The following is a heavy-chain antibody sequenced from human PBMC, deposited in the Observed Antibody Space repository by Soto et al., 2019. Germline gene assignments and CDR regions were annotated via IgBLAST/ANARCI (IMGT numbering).Heavy chain of an antibody. Sequence: PGGSLRLACAASGFTFSNYVLSWVRQAPGKGLEWVAVIWYDGSNKYYADSVKGRFTISRDNSKNTLYLQMNSLRAEDTAVYYCARDFWGEQWLVPYPYYFDYWGQGTLVTVSS. J-gene: IGHJ4*02. CDR2: IWYDGSNK. V-gene: IGHV3-33*08. D-gene: IGHD6-19*01. CDR1: GFTFSNYV. CDR3: ARDFWGEQWLVPYPYYFDY.